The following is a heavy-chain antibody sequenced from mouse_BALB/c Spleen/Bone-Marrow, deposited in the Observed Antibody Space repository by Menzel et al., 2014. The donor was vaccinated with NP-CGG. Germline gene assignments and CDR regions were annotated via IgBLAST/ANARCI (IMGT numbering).Heavy chain of an antibody. CDR2: ISDGGSYT. Sequence: EVHLVESGGGLVKPGGSLKLSCAASGFTFSDYYMYWVRQTPEKGLEWVATISDGGSYTYYPDSVKGRFTISRDNAKNSLYLQMTSLKSEDTAMYYCARDSYYYGSSCWYFDVWGAGTTVTVSP. D-gene: IGHD1-1*01. J-gene: IGHJ1*01. CDR3: ARDSYYYGSSCWYFDV. CDR1: GFTFSDYY. V-gene: IGHV5-4*02.